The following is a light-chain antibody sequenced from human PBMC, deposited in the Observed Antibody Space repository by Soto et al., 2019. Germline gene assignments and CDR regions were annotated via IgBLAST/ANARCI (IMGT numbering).Light chain of an antibody. V-gene: IGKV3-11*01. J-gene: IGKJ4*01. CDR1: QSISNY. CDR2: DAS. Sequence: EIVLTQSPATLSLSPGERATLSCRASQSISNYVAWYQQKPGQAPSLLIYDASHRATGIPARFSGSGSGTDFTLTISSLETEDYAVYYCQVRSNWPPGLTFGGGTKVEIK. CDR3: QVRSNWPPGLT.